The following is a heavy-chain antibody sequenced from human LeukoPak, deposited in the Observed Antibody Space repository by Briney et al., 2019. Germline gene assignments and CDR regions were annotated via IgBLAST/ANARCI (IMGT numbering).Heavy chain of an antibody. CDR1: GYTFTSYG. CDR2: ISAYNGDT. D-gene: IGHD2-15*01. CDR3: ARGGRALYYGMDV. Sequence: ASVKVSCKASGYTFTSYGISWVRQAPGQGLEWMGWISAYNGDTNSAQKLQGRVTLTTDTSTSTAYRELRSLRSDDTALYYCARGGRALYYGMDVWGQGITVTVSS. J-gene: IGHJ6*02. V-gene: IGHV1-18*01.